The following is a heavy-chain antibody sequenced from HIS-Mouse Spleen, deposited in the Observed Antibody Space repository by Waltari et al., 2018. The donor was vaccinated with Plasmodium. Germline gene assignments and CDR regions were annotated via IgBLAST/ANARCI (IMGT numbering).Heavy chain of an antibody. D-gene: IGHD1-26*01. Sequence: QLQLQESGPGLVKPSETLSLTCTVPGGSIISSSYYWGWIRQPPGKGLEWIGSHYYSGSTYYNPSLKSRVTISVDTSKNQFSLKLSSVTAADTAVYYCARRGGSYYYFDYWGQGTLVTVSS. CDR1: GGSIISSSYY. J-gene: IGHJ4*02. CDR2: HYYSGST. CDR3: ARRGGSYYYFDY. V-gene: IGHV4-39*01.